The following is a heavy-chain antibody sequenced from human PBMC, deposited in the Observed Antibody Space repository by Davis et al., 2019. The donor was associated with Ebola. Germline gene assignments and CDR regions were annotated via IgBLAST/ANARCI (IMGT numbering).Heavy chain of an antibody. CDR1: GDTFSSFA. Sequence: SVKVSCKASGDTFSSFAVSWVRQAPGRGLEWMGGIIPIFRSPNYAQKFLDRVTITADESTRTVYMELRSLTSDDTAVYYCARDWSGYWGQGTLVTVSS. CDR2: IIPIFRSP. J-gene: IGHJ4*02. V-gene: IGHV1-69*13. D-gene: IGHD3-3*01. CDR3: ARDWSGY.